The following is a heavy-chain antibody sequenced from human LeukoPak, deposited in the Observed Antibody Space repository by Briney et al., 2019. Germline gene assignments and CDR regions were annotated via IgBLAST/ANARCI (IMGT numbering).Heavy chain of an antibody. V-gene: IGHV4-59*08. CDR2: IYYSGST. CDR3: ARSDSSGWTFDY. CDR1: GGSISSYY. D-gene: IGHD6-19*01. Sequence: SETLSLTCTVSGGSISSYYWSWIRQPPGKGLEWIGYIYYSGSTNYNPSLKSRVTISVDTSKNQFSLKLSPVTAADTAVYYCARSDSSGWTFDYWGQGTLVTVSS. J-gene: IGHJ4*02.